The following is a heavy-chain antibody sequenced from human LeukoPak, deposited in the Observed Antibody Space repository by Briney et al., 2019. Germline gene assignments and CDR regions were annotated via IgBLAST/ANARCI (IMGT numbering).Heavy chain of an antibody. CDR2: ISYDGSNK. V-gene: IGHV3-30-3*01. J-gene: IGHJ4*02. D-gene: IGHD6-13*01. CDR1: GFTVSSYA. Sequence: GGSLRLSCAASGFTVSSYAMHWVRQAPGKWLEWVSVISYDGSNKYYADSVKGRFTISRDNSKNTLYLQMNSLRAEDTAVYYCARDRARSSSWYKYSFSGYWGRGTLVTVSS. CDR3: ARDRARSSSWYKYSFSGY.